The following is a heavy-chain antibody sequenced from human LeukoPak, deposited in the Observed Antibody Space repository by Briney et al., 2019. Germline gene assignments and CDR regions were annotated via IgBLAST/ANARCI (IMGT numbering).Heavy chain of an antibody. J-gene: IGHJ4*02. V-gene: IGHV3-23*01. CDR2: IGASGYST. CDR3: AKDTDGYNTVWAGLFDY. D-gene: IGHD5-24*01. CDR1: GFTFSDYA. Sequence: GGSLRLSCAASGFTFSDYAMSWVRQAPGKGLEWVSVIGASGYSTNYADSVKGRFTISRDNSKSILFLRINSLRAEDTAVYYCAKDTDGYNTVWAGLFDYWGQGALVTVSS.